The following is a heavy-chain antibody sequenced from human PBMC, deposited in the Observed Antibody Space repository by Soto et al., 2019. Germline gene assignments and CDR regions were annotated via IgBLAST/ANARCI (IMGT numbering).Heavy chain of an antibody. V-gene: IGHV3-7*01. CDR1: GFTFSSYW. Sequence: GGSLRLSCEVSGFTFSSYWMSGVRQAPGKGLEWVANIKPDGSEKNYVGSVRGRFTISRDNAKNSLFLQMNSLRAEDTAVYYCARDPASDMTLDYWGQGTLVTVSS. J-gene: IGHJ4*02. D-gene: IGHD2-21*02. CDR3: ARDPASDMTLDY. CDR2: IKPDGSEK.